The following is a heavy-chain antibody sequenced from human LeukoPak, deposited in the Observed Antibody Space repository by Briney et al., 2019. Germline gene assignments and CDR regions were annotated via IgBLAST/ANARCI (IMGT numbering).Heavy chain of an antibody. J-gene: IGHJ5*02. Sequence: SETLSLTCAVYSGSFSGYYWSWIRQPPGKGLEWIGEINHSGSTNYNPSLKSRVTISVDTSKNQFSLKLSSVTAADTAVYYCARGHLQFCSSTSCYGNNWFDPWGQGTLVTVSS. CDR3: ARGHLQFCSSTSCYGNNWFDP. D-gene: IGHD2-2*01. CDR1: SGSFSGYY. CDR2: INHSGST. V-gene: IGHV4-34*01.